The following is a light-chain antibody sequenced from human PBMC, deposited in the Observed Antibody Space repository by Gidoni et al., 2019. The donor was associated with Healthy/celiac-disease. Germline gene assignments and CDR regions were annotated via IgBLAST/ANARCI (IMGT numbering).Light chain of an antibody. J-gene: IGLJ1*01. V-gene: IGLV2-14*01. CDR3: SSYTSSSTLV. CDR2: EVS. Sequence: QSALTQPASVSGSPGQSITISCTGTSSDVGGYNYVSWYQQPPGKATKLMISEVSNRPSGVSNRFSGSKSGNTASLTISGLQAEDEADYYCSSYTSSSTLVVGTGTKVTVL. CDR1: SSDVGGYNY.